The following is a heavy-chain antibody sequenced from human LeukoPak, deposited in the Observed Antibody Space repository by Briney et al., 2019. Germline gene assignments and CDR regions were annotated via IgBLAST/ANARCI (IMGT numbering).Heavy chain of an antibody. CDR2: IYYSGST. CDR3: ARDRRLYNWFDP. Sequence: SETLSVTCTVSGGSISSSSYYWGWIRQPPGKGLEWIGSIYYSGSTYYNPSLKSRVTISVDTSKNQFSLKLSSVTAADTAVYYCARDRRLYNWFDPWGQGTLVTVSS. V-gene: IGHV4-39*07. J-gene: IGHJ5*02. CDR1: GGSISSSSYY.